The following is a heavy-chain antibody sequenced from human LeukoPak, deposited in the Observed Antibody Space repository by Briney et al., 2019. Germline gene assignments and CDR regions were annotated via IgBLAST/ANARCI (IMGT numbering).Heavy chain of an antibody. J-gene: IGHJ4*02. CDR1: GGSISGYY. D-gene: IGHD5-24*01. Sequence: SETLSLTCTVSGGSISGYYWTWIRQPPGKGLEWIDYIYDSGSTNQNPSLKSRVTISLDTSKNQFSLKLNSVTTADTAVYYCARSRDAYILGHWGQGILVTVSS. V-gene: IGHV4-59*01. CDR2: IYDSGST. CDR3: ARSRDAYILGH.